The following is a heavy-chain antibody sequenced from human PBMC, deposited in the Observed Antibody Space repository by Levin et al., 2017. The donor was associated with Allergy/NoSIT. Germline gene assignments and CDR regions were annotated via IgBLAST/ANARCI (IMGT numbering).Heavy chain of an antibody. V-gene: IGHV1-8*01. Sequence: ASVKVSCKASGYSFTTYDINWVRQATGQGLEWMGWINPNSGNTGFVQKFQGRITMTRNTSISTAYMELNSLRSEDAAVYYCAKGKATYSQRDSGLDVWGQGTTVTVSS. CDR3: AKGKATYSQRDSGLDV. CDR1: GYSFTTYD. J-gene: IGHJ6*02. D-gene: IGHD2-15*01. CDR2: INPNSGNT.